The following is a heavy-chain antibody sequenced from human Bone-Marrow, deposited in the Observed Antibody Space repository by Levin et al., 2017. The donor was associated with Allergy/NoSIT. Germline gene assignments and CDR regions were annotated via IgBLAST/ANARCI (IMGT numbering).Heavy chain of an antibody. CDR3: TRGGSFDDFLSGYYDGNYFDP. V-gene: IGHV1-3*01. CDR2: INAANGYT. D-gene: IGHD3-3*01. J-gene: IGHJ5*02. Sequence: RASVKVSCRASGYSFTTYVMHWVRQAPGQRPEWMGWINAANGYTQYSEKVKDRISITRDTSANVVYMQLSRLTSEDTAVYDCTRGGSFDDFLSGYYDGNYFDPWGQGSLVTVSS. CDR1: GYSFTTYV.